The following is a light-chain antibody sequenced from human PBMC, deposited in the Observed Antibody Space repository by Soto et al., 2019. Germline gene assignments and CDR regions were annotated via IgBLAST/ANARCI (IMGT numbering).Light chain of an antibody. J-gene: IGLJ3*02. CDR1: SSNIGSNV. Sequence: QSVLTQPPSASGTPGQSVTISCSGSSSNIGSNVVNWYQQLPGTAPKLLIYSDGQRPSGVPFRFSGSKSGTSASLAISGLQSEDEADYYCASWDDSLNAWVFGGGTKLTVL. V-gene: IGLV1-44*01. CDR3: ASWDDSLNAWV. CDR2: SDG.